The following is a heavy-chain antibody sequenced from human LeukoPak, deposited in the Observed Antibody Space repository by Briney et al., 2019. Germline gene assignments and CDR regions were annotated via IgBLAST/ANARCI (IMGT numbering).Heavy chain of an antibody. CDR1: GGTFSSYA. D-gene: IGHD3-3*01. CDR3: ARDVGSLFDFWSGYIDY. J-gene: IGHJ4*02. Sequence: ASVKVSCKASGGTFSSYAISWVRQAPGQGLEWMGGIIPIFGTANYAQKFQGRVTITADESTSTAYMELRSLRSDDTAVYYCARDVGSLFDFWSGYIDYWGQGTLVTVSS. CDR2: IIPIFGTA. V-gene: IGHV1-69*13.